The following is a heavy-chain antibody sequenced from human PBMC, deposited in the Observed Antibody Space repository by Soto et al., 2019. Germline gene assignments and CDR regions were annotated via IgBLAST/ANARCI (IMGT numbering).Heavy chain of an antibody. V-gene: IGHV3-23*01. CDR3: AKEAPVAGSDDF. CDR2: ISGSGGGT. Sequence: VGSLRLSCAASGFTFSDYAMSWVRQAPGKGLEWVSGISGSGGGTYYADSVKGRFTISRDNSKNTLYLQLNTLRAEDTAIYYCAKEAPVAGSDDFWGPGTLVTVSS. J-gene: IGHJ4*02. CDR1: GFTFSDYA. D-gene: IGHD6-19*01.